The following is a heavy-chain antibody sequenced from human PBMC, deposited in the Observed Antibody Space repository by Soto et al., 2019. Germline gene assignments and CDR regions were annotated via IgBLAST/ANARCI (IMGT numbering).Heavy chain of an antibody. V-gene: IGHV5-10-1*01. CDR3: ARQIYDSDTGPNFQYYFDS. CDR1: GYSFAGYW. CDR2: IDPSDSQT. J-gene: IGHJ4*02. Sequence: GESLKISCKGSGYSFAGYWITWVRQKPGKGLEWMGRIDPSDSQTYYSPSFRGHVTISATKSITTVFLQWSSLRAPDTAMYYCARQIYDSDTGPNFQYYFDSWGQGTPVTVSS. D-gene: IGHD3-22*01.